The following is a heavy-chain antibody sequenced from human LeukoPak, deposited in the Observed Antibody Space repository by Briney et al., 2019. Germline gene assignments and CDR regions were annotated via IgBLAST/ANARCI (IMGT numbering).Heavy chain of an antibody. V-gene: IGHV1-18*01. CDR1: GYTFTSYG. CDR2: ISAYNGNT. Sequence: ASVKVSCKASGYTFTSYGISWVRQAPGQGLEWMGWISAYNGNTNYAQKLQGRVTMTTDTSTSTAYTELRSLRSDDTAVYYCARVFSSGWYEMYYFDYWGQGTLVTVSS. CDR3: ARVFSSGWYEMYYFDY. D-gene: IGHD6-19*01. J-gene: IGHJ4*02.